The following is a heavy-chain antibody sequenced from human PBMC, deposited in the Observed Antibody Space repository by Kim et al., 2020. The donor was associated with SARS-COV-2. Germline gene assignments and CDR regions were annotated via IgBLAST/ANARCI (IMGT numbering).Heavy chain of an antibody. Sequence: GGSLRLSCAASGFTFSSYAMSWVRQAPGKGLEWVSAISGSGGSTYYADSVKGRFTISRDNSKNTLYLQMNSLRAEDTAVYYCAKHFMIVALLDPYYFDYWGQGTLVTVSS. V-gene: IGHV3-23*01. CDR1: GFTFSSYA. J-gene: IGHJ4*02. CDR2: ISGSGGST. CDR3: AKHFMIVALLDPYYFDY. D-gene: IGHD3-22*01.